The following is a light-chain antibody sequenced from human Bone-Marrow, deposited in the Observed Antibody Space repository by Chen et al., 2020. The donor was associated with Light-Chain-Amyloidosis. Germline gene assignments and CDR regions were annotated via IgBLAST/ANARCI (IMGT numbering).Light chain of an antibody. CDR2: WAS. J-gene: IGKJ4*01. CDR1: QTFLSSSENKNY. V-gene: IGKV4-1*01. Sequence: DIVMTQSPDLLAVFLGEWATIMCKSSQTFLSSSENKNYVDRYQQKPGHPPKLLISWASTRESGVPDRFSGSGSGTDFTLTINSRQAEDVAVYYCHQYYGAPLTFGGGTKVEVK. CDR3: HQYYGAPLT.